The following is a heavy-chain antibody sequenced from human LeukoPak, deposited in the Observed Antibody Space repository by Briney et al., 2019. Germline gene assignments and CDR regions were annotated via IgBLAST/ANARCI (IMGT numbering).Heavy chain of an antibody. D-gene: IGHD5-12*01. CDR2: IHYRGYT. J-gene: IGHJ4*02. CDR1: GFSSSNNY. Sequence: SETLSLTCSVSGFSSSNNYWSWIQQSPGKGLEWIGYIHYRGYTYYNPYLESRVTISVDRSQNRFSLKLISVTAADTAIYYCARDVEGATIGHYFDFWGQGILVTVSS. V-gene: IGHV4-59*01. CDR3: ARDVEGATIGHYFDF.